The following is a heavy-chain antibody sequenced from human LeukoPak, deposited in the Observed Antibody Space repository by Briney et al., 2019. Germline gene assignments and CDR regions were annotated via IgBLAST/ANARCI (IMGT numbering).Heavy chain of an antibody. D-gene: IGHD3-10*01. CDR3: ARDRVRVRGELNY. J-gene: IGHJ4*02. Sequence: NPGGSLRLSCAASGFTFNNCAMLWVRQAPGRGLEWVSAISDSSATTLYADSVKGRFTISRDNAKNSLYLQMNSLRAEDTAVYYCARDRVRVRGELNYWGQGTLVTVSS. CDR2: ISDSSATT. CDR1: GFTFNNCA. V-gene: IGHV3-21*01.